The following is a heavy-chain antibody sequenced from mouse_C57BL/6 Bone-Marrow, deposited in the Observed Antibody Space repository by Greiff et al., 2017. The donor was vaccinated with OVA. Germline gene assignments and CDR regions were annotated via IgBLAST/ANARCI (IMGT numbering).Heavy chain of an antibody. J-gene: IGHJ4*01. V-gene: IGHV1-15*01. Sequence: QVHVKQSGAELVRPGASVTLSCKASGYTFTDYEMHWVKQTPVHGLEWIGAIDPETGGTAYNQKFKGKAILTADKSASTAYMERRSLTSEDSAVDYCTRWDYYGSSPPYAMDYWGQGTSVTVSS. CDR3: TRWDYYGSSPPYAMDY. CDR1: GYTFTDYE. D-gene: IGHD1-1*01. CDR2: IDPETGGT.